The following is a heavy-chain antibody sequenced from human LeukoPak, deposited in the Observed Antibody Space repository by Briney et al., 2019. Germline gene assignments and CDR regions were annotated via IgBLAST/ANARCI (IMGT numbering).Heavy chain of an antibody. Sequence: GASVKVSCKASGYTFTRYGIIWLRQAPGPGVEWMGWIRAYNCNTNYAQKPQRRVTMTTDTSTSTAYMELRSLRSDDTAAYCCARDSCSGGSCYLDYWGQGTLVTV. J-gene: IGHJ4*02. V-gene: IGHV1-18*01. D-gene: IGHD2-15*01. CDR2: IRAYNCNT. CDR3: ARDSCSGGSCYLDY. CDR1: GYTFTRYG.